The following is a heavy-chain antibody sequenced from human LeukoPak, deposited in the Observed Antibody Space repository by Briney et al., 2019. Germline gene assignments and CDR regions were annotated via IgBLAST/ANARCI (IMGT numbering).Heavy chain of an antibody. Sequence: ASVKVSCKASGYTFTSYYINWVRQATGQGLEWMGWMNPNSGNTGYAQKFQGRVTITRNTSISTAYMELSSLRSEDTAVYYCARGRRDXSAYSHDYWGQGTLVTVSS. CDR2: MNPNSGNT. D-gene: IGHD3-22*01. CDR1: GYTFTSYY. V-gene: IGHV1-8*03. J-gene: IGHJ4*02. CDR3: ARGRRDXSAYSHDY.